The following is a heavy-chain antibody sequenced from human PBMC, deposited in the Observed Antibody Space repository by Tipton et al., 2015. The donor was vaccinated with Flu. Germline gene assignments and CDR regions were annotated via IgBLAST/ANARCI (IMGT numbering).Heavy chain of an antibody. CDR1: GFTFSSYS. CDR3: ARDRAEYDALTGQADY. D-gene: IGHD3-9*01. J-gene: IGHJ4*02. CDR2: IRSGSTDT. V-gene: IGHV3-21*06. Sequence: SLRLSCAASGFTFSSYSMNWVRQAPGKGLEWVSSIRSGSTDTYFADSVKGRFTISRDDAKNSLFLQMNSLRAEDTAVYYCARDRAEYDALTGQADYWGQGALVTVSS.